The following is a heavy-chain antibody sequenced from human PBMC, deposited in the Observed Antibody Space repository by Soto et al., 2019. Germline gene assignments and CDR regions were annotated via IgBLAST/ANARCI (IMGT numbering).Heavy chain of an antibody. CDR3: ATYYYDSSGYSRAFDY. CDR2: INHSGST. J-gene: IGHJ4*02. D-gene: IGHD3-22*01. V-gene: IGHV4-34*01. CDR1: GGSFIGYY. Sequence: SETLSLTCAVYGGSFIGYYCSCVRHPPLKGLEWIGEINHSGSTNYNPSLKSRVTISVDTSKNQFSLKLSSVTAADTAVYYCATYYYDSSGYSRAFDYWGQGTLVTVSS.